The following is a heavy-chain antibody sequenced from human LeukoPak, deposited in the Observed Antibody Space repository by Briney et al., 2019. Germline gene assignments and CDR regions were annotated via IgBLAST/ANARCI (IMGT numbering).Heavy chain of an antibody. CDR3: ARDRNRAYSGSSEVDY. Sequence: ASVKVSCKASGYTFTSYGISWVRQAPGQGLEWMGWISAYNGNTNYAQKLQGRVTMTTDTSTSTAYMELRSLRSDDTAVYYCARDRNRAYSGSSEVDYWGQGTLVTVSS. CDR1: GYTFTSYG. D-gene: IGHD1-26*01. J-gene: IGHJ4*02. CDR2: ISAYNGNT. V-gene: IGHV1-18*01.